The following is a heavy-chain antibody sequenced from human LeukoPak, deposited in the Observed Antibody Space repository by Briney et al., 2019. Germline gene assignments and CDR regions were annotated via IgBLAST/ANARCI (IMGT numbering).Heavy chain of an antibody. Sequence: GGPLRLSCAASGFTFSSYNMNWVRQAPGKGLEWVSYISNGGGTIYYADSVRGRFTISRDNAKNSVYLQMDSPRDEDTAVYYCARDYGSHGEFFDYWGQGALVTVSS. CDR1: GFTFSSYN. J-gene: IGHJ4*02. CDR3: ARDYGSHGEFFDY. V-gene: IGHV3-48*02. D-gene: IGHD3-10*01. CDR2: ISNGGGTI.